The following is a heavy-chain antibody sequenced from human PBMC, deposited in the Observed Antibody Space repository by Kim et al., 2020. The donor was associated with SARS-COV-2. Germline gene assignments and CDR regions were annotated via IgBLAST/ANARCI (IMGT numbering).Heavy chain of an antibody. CDR3: AKEAIFGVVIIAPLDY. J-gene: IGHJ4*02. D-gene: IGHD3-3*01. CDR1: GFTFSSYG. V-gene: IGHV3-30*18. CDR2: ISYDGSNK. Sequence: GGSLRLSCAASGFTFSSYGMHWVRQAPGKGLEWVAVISYDGSNKYYADSVKGRFTISRDNSKNTLYLQMNSLRAEDTAVYYCAKEAIFGVVIIAPLDYWGQGTLVTVSS.